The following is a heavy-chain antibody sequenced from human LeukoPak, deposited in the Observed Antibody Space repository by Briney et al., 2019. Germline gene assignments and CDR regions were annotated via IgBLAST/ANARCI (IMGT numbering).Heavy chain of an antibody. V-gene: IGHV1-2*02. CDR1: GYTFTAIY. Sequence: ASVKVSCKASGYTFTAIYIHWLRQTPGQGLEWMGWINPNSGGTKFAQRFQGRVTMTRDTSISTAYMELSRLGSDDTAVYYCARGPATGDFDYWGQGTLVTVSS. CDR3: ARGPATGDFDY. J-gene: IGHJ4*02. CDR2: INPNSGGT. D-gene: IGHD7-27*01.